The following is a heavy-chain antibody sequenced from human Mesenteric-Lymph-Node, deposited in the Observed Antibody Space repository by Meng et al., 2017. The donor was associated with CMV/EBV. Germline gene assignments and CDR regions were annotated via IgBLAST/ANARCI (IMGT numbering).Heavy chain of an antibody. J-gene: IGHJ4*02. CDR3: ARGHPVYSGSYFSH. Sequence: SGAYIRSGGYYWSWIRQHPGKGLEWIGYIYYRGSTYYNPSLKSRVSISVDTSENQFSLKLSSVTAADTAVYYCARGHPVYSGSYFSHWGQGTLVTVSS. CDR1: GAYIRSGGYY. CDR2: IYYRGST. D-gene: IGHD1-26*01. V-gene: IGHV4-31*02.